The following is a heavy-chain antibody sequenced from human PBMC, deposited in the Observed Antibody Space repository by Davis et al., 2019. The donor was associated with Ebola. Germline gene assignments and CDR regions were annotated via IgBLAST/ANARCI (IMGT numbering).Heavy chain of an antibody. V-gene: IGHV4-59*08. D-gene: IGHD3-9*01. CDR3: ARRQESDWAWYFDL. J-gene: IGHJ2*01. CDR2: IYYTGSA. Sequence: PSETLSLTCTVSGVSISRHYWSWIRQPPGKRLEWIGSIYYTGSAYYNPSLRSRVTLSVDPSKNQFSLKLNSVTAADTAVYYCARRQESDWAWYFDLWGRGTLVTVSS. CDR1: GVSISRHY.